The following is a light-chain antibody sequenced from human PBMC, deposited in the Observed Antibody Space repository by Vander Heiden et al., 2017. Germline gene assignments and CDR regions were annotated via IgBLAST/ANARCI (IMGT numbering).Light chain of an antibody. V-gene: IGKV2-28*01. J-gene: IGKJ2*01. CDR2: LGS. CDR3: RQALQTPFT. CDR1: QSRLHRNGYNY. Sequence: DMGMTHSPFPLPVTPGEPSSSACRSSQSRLHRNGYNYLDWYLQKPGQSPQLLIYLGSNRASGVPDRFSGSGSGTDFTLKISRVEAEDVGVYYCRQALQTPFTFGQGTKMEIK.